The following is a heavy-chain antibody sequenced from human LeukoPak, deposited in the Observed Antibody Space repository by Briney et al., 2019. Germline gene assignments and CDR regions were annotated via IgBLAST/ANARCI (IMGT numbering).Heavy chain of an antibody. CDR1: GGTFSSYA. J-gene: IGHJ6*03. V-gene: IGHV1-69*13. Sequence: SVKVSCKASGGTFSSYAISWVRQAPGQGLEWMGGIIPIFGTANYAQKFQGRVTITADESTSTAYMELSSLRSEDTAVYYCARSLGYCSSTSRYYYMDVWGKGTTVTVSS. CDR3: ARSLGYCSSTSRYYYMDV. CDR2: IIPIFGTA. D-gene: IGHD2-2*01.